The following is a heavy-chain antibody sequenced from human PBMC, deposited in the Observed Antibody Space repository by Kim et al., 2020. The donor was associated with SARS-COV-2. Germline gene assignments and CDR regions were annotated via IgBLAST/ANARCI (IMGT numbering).Heavy chain of an antibody. V-gene: IGHV3-74*01. J-gene: IGHJ4*02. CDR2: ISGDGITI. D-gene: IGHD2-21*02. Sequence: GGSLRLSCATSGFIFRSYWMHWVRQAPGKGLVWVSRISGDGITINYADSVKGRFTISRDNAKNTLYLQMNSLRVEDTAVYYCVNMYCGGDCWGKWGQGALVTVSS. CDR3: VNMYCGGDCWGK. CDR1: GFIFRSYW.